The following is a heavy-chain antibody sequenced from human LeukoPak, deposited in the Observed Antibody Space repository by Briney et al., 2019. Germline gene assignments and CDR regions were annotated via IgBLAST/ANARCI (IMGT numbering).Heavy chain of an antibody. J-gene: IGHJ4*02. Sequence: PGGSLRLSCLASGFPFRSYWMSWVRQAPGKGLEFVANIKEDGTDASYVDAVKGRFTISRDNAKDSLYLQMNSVRPEDTAVYYCARDIPYGLSYFDYWGQGTLVTVSS. V-gene: IGHV3-7*04. CDR1: GFPFRSYW. CDR2: IKEDGTDA. CDR3: ARDIPYGLSYFDY. D-gene: IGHD2-2*02.